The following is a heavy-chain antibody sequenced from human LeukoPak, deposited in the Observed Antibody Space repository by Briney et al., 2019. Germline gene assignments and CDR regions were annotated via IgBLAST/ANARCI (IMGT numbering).Heavy chain of an antibody. D-gene: IGHD2-15*01. V-gene: IGHV1-69*01. CDR1: GGTFSSYA. Sequence: ASVKVSCKASGGTFSSYAISWVRQAPGQGLEWMGGIIPIFGTANYAQKSQGRVTITADESTSTAYMELSSLRSEDTAVYYCAREGVVVAATRYYYGMDVWGQGTTVTVSS. CDR3: AREGVVVAATRYYYGMDV. J-gene: IGHJ6*02. CDR2: IIPIFGTA.